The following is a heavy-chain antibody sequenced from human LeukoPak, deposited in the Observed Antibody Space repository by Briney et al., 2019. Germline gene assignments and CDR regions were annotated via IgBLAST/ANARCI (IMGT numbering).Heavy chain of an antibody. D-gene: IGHD3-9*01. Sequence: NPSETLSLTCTVSGGSISSSSYYWGWIRQPPGKGLERIGSIYYSGSTYYNPSLKSRVTISVDTSKNQFSLKLSSVTAADTAVYYCARHADVRYFDWNYFDYWGQGTLVTVSS. CDR1: GGSISSSSYY. CDR2: IYYSGST. J-gene: IGHJ4*02. V-gene: IGHV4-39*01. CDR3: ARHADVRYFDWNYFDY.